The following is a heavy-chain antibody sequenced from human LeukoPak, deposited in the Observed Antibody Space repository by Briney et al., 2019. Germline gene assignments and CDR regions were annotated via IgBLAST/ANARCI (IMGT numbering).Heavy chain of an antibody. CDR1: GFTFSNYD. CDR3: ARGSGSHFDY. Sequence: GGPLRLSCAASGFTFSNYDMFWVRQTTGKGLEWVSTIGAADDTYYPGSVRGRFTISRESAKDSLYLQMNSLRAGDTAVYYCARGSGSHFDYWGQGTLVTVSS. D-gene: IGHD1-26*01. J-gene: IGHJ4*02. CDR2: IGAADDT. V-gene: IGHV3-13*04.